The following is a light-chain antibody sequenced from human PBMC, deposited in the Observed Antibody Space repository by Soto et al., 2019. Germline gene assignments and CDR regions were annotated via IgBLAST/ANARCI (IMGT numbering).Light chain of an antibody. CDR1: QSVTSNY. Sequence: EIVLTQSPGTLSLSPGERATLSCRASQSVTSNYLAWYQHKPGQAPRLLIYDASSRATGIPDRFSGSGSATDFTLTISRLEPEDFAVYYCQQYGSSPPWTFGQGTKVDIK. V-gene: IGKV3-20*01. CDR3: QQYGSSPPWT. J-gene: IGKJ1*01. CDR2: DAS.